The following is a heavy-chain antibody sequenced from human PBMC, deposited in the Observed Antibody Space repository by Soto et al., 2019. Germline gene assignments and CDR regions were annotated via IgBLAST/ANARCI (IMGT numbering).Heavy chain of an antibody. CDR2: ISHDGSEK. J-gene: IGHJ6*02. D-gene: IGHD2-2*01. CDR1: GFSFSSYG. V-gene: IGHV3-30*18. Sequence: QVQLVESGGGVVQPGRSLRLSCAASGFSFSSYGMHWVRQAPGKGLEWVAVISHDGSEKSYADSVRGRFTISRDNSKNTLYLQMNSLSTKDSTVYFCAKGSQEKVSLYYALDVWGQGTTVTV. CDR3: AKGSQEKVSLYYALDV.